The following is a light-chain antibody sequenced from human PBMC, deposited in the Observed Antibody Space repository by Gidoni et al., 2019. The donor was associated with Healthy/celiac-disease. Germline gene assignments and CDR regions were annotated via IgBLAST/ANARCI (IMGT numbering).Light chain of an antibody. J-gene: IGLJ2*01. Sequence: SYELTQPPSVSVAPGQTASITCSGDKLGDKYACWYPQKPGQSPLLVIYQDSKRPSGIPERVSCSNSGNTATLTISGTQAMDEADYYCQAGDSSTVVFGGGTKLTVL. CDR1: KLGDKY. CDR3: QAGDSSTVV. CDR2: QDS. V-gene: IGLV3-1*01.